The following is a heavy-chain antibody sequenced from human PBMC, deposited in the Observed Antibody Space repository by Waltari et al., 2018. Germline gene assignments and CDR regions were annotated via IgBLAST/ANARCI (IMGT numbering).Heavy chain of an antibody. D-gene: IGHD3-22*01. Sequence: QVQLQQWGAGLLKPSETLSLTCAVYGGSFSGYYWSWIRQPPGKGLEWIGEINHSGSTNYTPPLKSRVTISVDTSKNQFSLKLSSVTAADTAVYYCARGQGYYYDSSGYPYYYYYYGMDVWGQGTTVTVSS. V-gene: IGHV4-34*01. J-gene: IGHJ6*02. CDR2: INHSGST. CDR1: GGSFSGYY. CDR3: ARGQGYYYDSSGYPYYYYYYGMDV.